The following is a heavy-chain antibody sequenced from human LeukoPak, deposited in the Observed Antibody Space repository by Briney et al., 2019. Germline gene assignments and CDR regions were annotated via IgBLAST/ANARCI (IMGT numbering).Heavy chain of an antibody. J-gene: IGHJ5*02. Sequence: SETLSLTCAVSGGSISSSNWWSWVRQPPGKGLEWIGRIYTSGSTNYNPSLKSRVTISVDTSKNQFSLKLSSVTAADTAVYYCARACERWLLSWFDPWGQGTLVTVSS. V-gene: IGHV4-4*02. CDR3: ARACERWLLSWFDP. D-gene: IGHD4-23*01. CDR1: GGSISSSNW. CDR2: IYTSGST.